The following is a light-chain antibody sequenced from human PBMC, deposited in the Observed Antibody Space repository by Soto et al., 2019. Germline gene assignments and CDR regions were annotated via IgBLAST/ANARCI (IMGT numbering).Light chain of an antibody. CDR1: QSVSSSY. V-gene: IGKV3-20*01. CDR3: QQYCISAYT. CDR2: GAS. J-gene: IGKJ2*01. Sequence: EIGLTQSPGTLSLSPGERATLSCRASQSVSSSYFAWYQQKPGQAPRLLIYGASSRATGSPDRFSGSGSGTDFTLTLSRLESEDVAVYYCQQYCISAYTLGQGTNLEIK.